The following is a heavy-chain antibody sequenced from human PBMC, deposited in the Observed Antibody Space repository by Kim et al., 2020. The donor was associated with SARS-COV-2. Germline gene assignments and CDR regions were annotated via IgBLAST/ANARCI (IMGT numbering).Heavy chain of an antibody. Sequence: SVKGRFTISRDNSKNTLYLQMNSLRAEDTAVYYCAKAPIAAAGIIGWFDPWGQGTLVTVSS. J-gene: IGHJ5*02. V-gene: IGHV3-30*02. CDR3: AKAPIAAAGIIGWFDP. D-gene: IGHD6-13*01.